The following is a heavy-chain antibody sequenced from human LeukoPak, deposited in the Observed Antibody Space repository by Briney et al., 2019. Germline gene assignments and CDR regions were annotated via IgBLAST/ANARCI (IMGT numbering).Heavy chain of an antibody. Sequence: GGSLRLSCTAAGFTVSSNYMSWVRQTPGKGLEWVSVNSGGSTYYADSVKGRFTISRDNSKNTLYLQMNSLRAEDTAVYYCATSLENSGSYLEGFDYWGQGTLVTVSS. V-gene: IGHV3-53*01. D-gene: IGHD1-26*01. CDR1: GFTVSSNY. J-gene: IGHJ4*01. CDR2: NSGGST. CDR3: ATSLENSGSYLEGFDY.